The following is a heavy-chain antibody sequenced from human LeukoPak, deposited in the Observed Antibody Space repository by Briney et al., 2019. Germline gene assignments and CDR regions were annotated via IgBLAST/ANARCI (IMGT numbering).Heavy chain of an antibody. V-gene: IGHV1-2*02. CDR2: INPKSGGT. CDR1: GYTFTGCY. D-gene: IGHD6-13*01. J-gene: IGHJ3*02. Sequence: ASVKVSCKASGYTFTGCYMHWVRQAPGQGLEWMGWINPKSGGTNYAQKFQGRVTMTRDTSISTAYMELSRLRSDETAVYYCASSSKGGYSRDAFDIWGQGTMVTVSS. CDR3: ASSSKGGYSRDAFDI.